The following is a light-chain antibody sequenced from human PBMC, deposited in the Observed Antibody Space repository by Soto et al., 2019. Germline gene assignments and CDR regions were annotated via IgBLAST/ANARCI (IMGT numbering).Light chain of an antibody. CDR1: QTVSSMY. CDR3: QQYGISPRT. Sequence: EIVLTQSPGTLSMSPGERATLSCRASQTVSSMYLAWYQQKPGRAPRPLIYAASSRATGVPDRFSGSGSGTDFTLTISGLEPEDSAVYYCQQYGISPRTFGQGTKVEI. CDR2: AAS. V-gene: IGKV3-20*01. J-gene: IGKJ1*01.